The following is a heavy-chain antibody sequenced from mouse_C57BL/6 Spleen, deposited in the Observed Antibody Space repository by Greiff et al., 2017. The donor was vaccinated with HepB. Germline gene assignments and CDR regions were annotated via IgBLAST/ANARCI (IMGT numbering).Heavy chain of an antibody. Sequence: QVQLQQSGAELVKPGASVKISCKASGYAFSSYWMNWVKQRPGKGLEWIGQIYPGDGDTNYNGKFKGKATLTADKSSSTAYMQLSSLTSEDSAVYFCARIYYDYDEGAMDYWGQGTSVTVSS. D-gene: IGHD2-4*01. J-gene: IGHJ4*01. CDR3: ARIYYDYDEGAMDY. CDR2: IYPGDGDT. V-gene: IGHV1-80*01. CDR1: GYAFSSYW.